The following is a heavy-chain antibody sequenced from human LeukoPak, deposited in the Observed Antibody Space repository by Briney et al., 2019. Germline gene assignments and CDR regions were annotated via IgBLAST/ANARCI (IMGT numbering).Heavy chain of an antibody. J-gene: IGHJ4*02. Sequence: GGSLRLSCAASGFTVSSNYMSWVRQAPGKGLEWVSVIYSGGSTYYADSVKGRFTISRDNSKNTLYLQMNSLRAEDTAVYYCAKGGMYYYGSGYWIDYWGQGTLVTVSS. CDR2: IYSGGST. CDR3: AKGGMYYYGSGYWIDY. CDR1: GFTVSSNY. D-gene: IGHD3-22*01. V-gene: IGHV3-53*01.